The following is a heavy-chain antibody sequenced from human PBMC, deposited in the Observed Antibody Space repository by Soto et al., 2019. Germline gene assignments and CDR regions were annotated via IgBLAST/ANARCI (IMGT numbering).Heavy chain of an antibody. D-gene: IGHD3-22*01. CDR1: GGSISSSSYY. J-gene: IGHJ5*02. Sequence: SETLSLTCTVSGGSISSSSYYWGWIRQPPGKGLEWIGSIYYSGSTYCNPSLKSRVTISVDTSKNQFSLKLISVTAADTAVYYCLSHFVDTMIVVVIIRDNWFDPWGQGTLVTVSS. CDR3: LSHFVDTMIVVVIIRDNWFDP. CDR2: IYYSGST. V-gene: IGHV4-39*01.